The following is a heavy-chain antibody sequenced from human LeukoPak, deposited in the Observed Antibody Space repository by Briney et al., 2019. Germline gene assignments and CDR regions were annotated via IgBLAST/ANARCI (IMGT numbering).Heavy chain of an antibody. CDR3: AKPYCSSTSCYPPPYYYYYMDV. Sequence: PGGSLRLSCAASGFTFSSYGMHWVRQAPGKGLEWVAFIRYDGSNKYYADSVKGRFTVSRDDSKNTLYLQMNSPRAEDTAVYYCAKPYCSSTSCYPPPYYYYYMDVWGKGTTVTVSS. V-gene: IGHV3-30*02. CDR2: IRYDGSNK. D-gene: IGHD2-2*01. CDR1: GFTFSSYG. J-gene: IGHJ6*03.